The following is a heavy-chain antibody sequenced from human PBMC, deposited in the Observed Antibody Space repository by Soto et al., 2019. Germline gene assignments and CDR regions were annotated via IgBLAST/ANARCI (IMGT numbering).Heavy chain of an antibody. CDR3: AKDRWVRQLRSYFDY. CDR1: GFTFSSYG. CDR2: ISYDGINK. Sequence: QVQLVESGGGVVQPGRSLRLSCAASGFTFSSYGMHWVRQAPGKGLEWVAFISYDGINKYYADSVKGRFTISRDNSKNTLYLQMSSLRAEETAVYYWAKDRWVRQLRSYFDYWGQGTLFTVSS. J-gene: IGHJ4*02. V-gene: IGHV3-30*18. D-gene: IGHD4-17*01.